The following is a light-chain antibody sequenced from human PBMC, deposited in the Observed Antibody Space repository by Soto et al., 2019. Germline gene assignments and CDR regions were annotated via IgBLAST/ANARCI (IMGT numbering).Light chain of an antibody. V-gene: IGKV1-9*01. Sequence: GDRVTIKRSASQAIPSYLAWYQQKPGKAPTLLISAASTLQSGVPSRFSGSGSETEFTLTISSLQPEDSATYYCPLPISYPRPFGQGTKVDIK. CDR3: PLPISYPRP. J-gene: IGKJ2*01. CDR2: AAS. CDR1: QAIPSY.